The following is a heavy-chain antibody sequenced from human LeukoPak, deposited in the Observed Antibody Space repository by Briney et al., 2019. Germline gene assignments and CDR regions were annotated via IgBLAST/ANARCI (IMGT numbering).Heavy chain of an antibody. J-gene: IGHJ4*02. Sequence: VASVKVSCKASGYTFTGYYMHWVRQAPGQGLEWMGWINPNSGGTNYAQKFQGRVTMTRDTSISTAYMELSRLRSDDTAVYYCARPSSEVAGTYYFDYWGQGTLVTVSS. CDR2: INPNSGGT. CDR1: GYTFTGYY. V-gene: IGHV1-2*02. CDR3: ARPSSEVAGTYYFDY. D-gene: IGHD6-19*01.